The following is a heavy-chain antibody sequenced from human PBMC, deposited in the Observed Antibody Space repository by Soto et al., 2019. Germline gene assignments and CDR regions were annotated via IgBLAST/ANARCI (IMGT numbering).Heavy chain of an antibody. CDR1: GGTFSTSA. V-gene: IGHV1-69*12. CDR3: ARDKDRQQLGGNYYYILDV. CDR2: IMPIFRTP. J-gene: IGHJ6*01. D-gene: IGHD3-3*02. Sequence: QVQLEQSGAEVKKPGSSVKVSCKASGGTFSTSAISWVRQAPGQGLEWMGGIMPIFRTPDYAQKFQGRVTITADESTSTAYMELSGLKSDDTAVYYCARDKDRQQLGGNYYYILDVW.